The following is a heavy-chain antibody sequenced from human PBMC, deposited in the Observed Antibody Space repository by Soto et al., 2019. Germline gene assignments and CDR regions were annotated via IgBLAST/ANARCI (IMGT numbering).Heavy chain of an antibody. V-gene: IGHV4-39*01. CDR3: ARHEERGYSGYDIDV. Sequence: SETLSLTCTVSGGSISSSSYYWGWIRQPPGKGLEWIGSIYYSGSTYYNPSLKSRVTISVDTSKNQFSLKLSSVTAADTAVYYCARHEERGYSGYDIDVWGQGTRVTV. CDR2: IYYSGST. D-gene: IGHD5-12*01. CDR1: GGSISSSSYY. J-gene: IGHJ4*02.